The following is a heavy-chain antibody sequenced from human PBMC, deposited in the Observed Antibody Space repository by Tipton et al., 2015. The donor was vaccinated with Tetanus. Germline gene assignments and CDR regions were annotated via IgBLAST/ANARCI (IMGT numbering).Heavy chain of an antibody. CDR2: IYQRGST. CDR1: GGSVNSGSYY. V-gene: IGHV4-61*01. Sequence: LRLSCTVSGGSVNSGSYYWSWIRQPPGKGLEWIGYIYQRGSTSYSPSLESRVTISLETSKNQVSLGLSSVTAADPAVYYCARDGPYYSDTGNDYPFYGMDVWGQGTTVTVSS. CDR3: ARDGPYYSDTGNDYPFYGMDV. J-gene: IGHJ6*02. D-gene: IGHD3-22*01.